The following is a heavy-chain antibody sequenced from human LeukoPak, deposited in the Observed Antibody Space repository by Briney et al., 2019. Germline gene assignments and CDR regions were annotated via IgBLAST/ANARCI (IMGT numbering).Heavy chain of an antibody. CDR3: AKMQGYFDY. CDR1: GFSFSTNG. Sequence: GGSLRLSCAASGFSFSTNGMSWVRQAPGKGLEWVSAISGSGTTHYADSVKGRFTISRDNSKYTVSLQMNSLRAEDTAVYHCAKMQGYFDYWGQGTLVAVPS. V-gene: IGHV3-23*01. J-gene: IGHJ4*02. CDR2: ISGSGTT.